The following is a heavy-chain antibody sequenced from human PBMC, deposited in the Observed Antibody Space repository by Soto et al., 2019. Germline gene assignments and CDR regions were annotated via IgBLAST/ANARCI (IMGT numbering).Heavy chain of an antibody. J-gene: IGHJ4*02. D-gene: IGHD6-19*01. V-gene: IGHV1-18*01. Sequence: QVQLVQSGAAVKKPGASVTVSCKASGYTFTSYGISWVRQAPGQGLEWMGWISAYNGNTNYAQKLHGRVTMTTDTSTSTAYMELRSLRSDDTAVYYCARDLNQYSSGWYVDYWGQGTLVTVSS. CDR3: ARDLNQYSSGWYVDY. CDR2: ISAYNGNT. CDR1: GYTFTSYG.